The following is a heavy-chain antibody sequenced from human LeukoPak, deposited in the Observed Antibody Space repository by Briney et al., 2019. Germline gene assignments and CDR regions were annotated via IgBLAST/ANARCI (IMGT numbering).Heavy chain of an antibody. V-gene: IGHV3-53*01. CDR2: IYADGNT. D-gene: IGHD4-17*01. J-gene: IGHJ4*02. CDR3: ARDSYGDANFDS. CDR1: GFIVNTIY. Sequence: GGSLRLSCAASGFIVNTIYMTWVRQAPGRGREWVSFIYADGNTYYADSVKGRFTISRDISKNAVYLQMNSLRAEDTAVYYCARDSYGDANFDSWGQGTLVTVSS.